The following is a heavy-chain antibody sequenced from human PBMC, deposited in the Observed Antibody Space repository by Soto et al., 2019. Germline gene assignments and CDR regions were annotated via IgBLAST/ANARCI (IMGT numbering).Heavy chain of an antibody. J-gene: IGHJ4*02. Sequence: QVTLKESGPVLVKPTETLTLTCTVSGFSLSNARMGVSWIRQPPGKALEWLAHIFSNYEKSYSTSLKSRITHSNDTFKSKVVLTMTNMDPVDTATYYCARILYSSSWGFDYWGQGTLVTVSS. D-gene: IGHD6-13*01. CDR1: GFSLSNARMG. CDR3: ARILYSSSWGFDY. CDR2: IFSNYEK. V-gene: IGHV2-26*01.